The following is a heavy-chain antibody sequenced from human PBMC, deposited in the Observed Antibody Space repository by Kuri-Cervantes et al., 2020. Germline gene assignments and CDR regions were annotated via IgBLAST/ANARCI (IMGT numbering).Heavy chain of an antibody. CDR2: IYYSGST. J-gene: IGHJ6*02. CDR3: ARESGGWRLDV. Sequence: SETLSLTCTVSGGSISSGGYYWSWILQHPGKGLEWIGYIYYSGSTYYNPSLKSRVTISVDTSKNQFSLKLSSVTAADTAVYYCARESGGWRLDVWGQGTTVTVSS. D-gene: IGHD3-3*01. V-gene: IGHV4-31*03. CDR1: GGSISSGGYY.